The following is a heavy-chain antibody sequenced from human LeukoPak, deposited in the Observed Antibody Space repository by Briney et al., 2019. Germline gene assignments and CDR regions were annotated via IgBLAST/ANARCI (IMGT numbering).Heavy chain of an antibody. Sequence: GSLRLSCVASGFTFSSYAMSWVRQAPGKGLEWVSAISGSDGRTYYADSVKGRFTISRDSSKNTLYLQMNSLRAEDTAVYYCAKDVVLDYWGQGTLVIVSS. CDR3: AKDVVLDY. CDR2: ISGSDGRT. D-gene: IGHD2-15*01. CDR1: GFTFSSYA. V-gene: IGHV3-23*01. J-gene: IGHJ4*02.